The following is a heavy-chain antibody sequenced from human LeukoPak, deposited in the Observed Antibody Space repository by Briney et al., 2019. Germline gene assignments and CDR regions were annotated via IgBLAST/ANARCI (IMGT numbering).Heavy chain of an antibody. CDR1: GFTFSSYS. CDR2: ISSSSSYI. J-gene: IGHJ4*02. Sequence: GGSLRLSCAASGFTFSSYSMNWVRQAPGKGLEWVSSISSSSSYIYYADSVKGRFTISRDNAKNSLYLQMNSLRAEDTAVYYCARDKGYYGSGSYSFDYWGQGTLVTVSS. D-gene: IGHD3-10*01. CDR3: ARDKGYYGSGSYSFDY. V-gene: IGHV3-21*01.